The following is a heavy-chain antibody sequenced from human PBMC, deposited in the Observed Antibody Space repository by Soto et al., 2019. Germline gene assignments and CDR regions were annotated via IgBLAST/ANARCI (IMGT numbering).Heavy chain of an antibody. CDR3: AKDEIVGAYRLDTYYFDY. V-gene: IGHV3-23*01. D-gene: IGHD1-26*01. Sequence: GGSLRLSCAASGFTFSSYAMSWVRQAPGKGLEWVSAISGSGGSTYYADSVKGRFTISRDNSKNTLYLQMNSLRAEDTAVYYCAKDEIVGAYRLDTYYFDYWGQGTLVTVSS. CDR1: GFTFSSYA. CDR2: ISGSGGST. J-gene: IGHJ4*02.